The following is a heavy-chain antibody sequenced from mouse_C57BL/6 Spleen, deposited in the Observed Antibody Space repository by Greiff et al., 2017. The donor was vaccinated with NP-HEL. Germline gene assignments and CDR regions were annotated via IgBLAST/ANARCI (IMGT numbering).Heavy chain of an antibody. CDR2: IDPSDSYT. V-gene: IGHV1-50*01. J-gene: IGHJ1*03. CDR3: TRCGSRYWYFDV. CDR1: GYTFTSYW. Sequence: QVQLQQPGAELVKPGASVKLSCKASGYTFTSYWMQWVKQRPGQGLEWIGEIDPSDSYTNYNQKFKGKATVTVDTSSSTAYMQLSSLTSEDSAVYYCTRCGSRYWYFDVWGTGTTVTVSS. D-gene: IGHD1-1*01.